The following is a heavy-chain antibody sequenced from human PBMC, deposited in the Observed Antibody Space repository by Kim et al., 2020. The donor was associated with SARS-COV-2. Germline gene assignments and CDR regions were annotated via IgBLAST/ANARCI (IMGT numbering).Heavy chain of an antibody. Sequence: TYYADSVKGRFTISRDNSKNTLYLQMTSLRAEDTALYYCASGGNSWIFDYWGQGTLVTVSS. CDR3: ASGGNSWIFDY. V-gene: IGHV3-23*01. J-gene: IGHJ4*02. CDR2: T. D-gene: IGHD2-2*03.